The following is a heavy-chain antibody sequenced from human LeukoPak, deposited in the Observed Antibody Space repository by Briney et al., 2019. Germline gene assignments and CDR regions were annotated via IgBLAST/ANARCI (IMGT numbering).Heavy chain of an antibody. D-gene: IGHD3-16*01. V-gene: IGHV3-23*01. CDR1: GFTFSNYW. CDR3: AKAQSYGYSDY. CDR2: ISGRGDST. J-gene: IGHJ4*02. Sequence: GGSLRLSCAASGFTFSNYWMSWVGQAPGKGLEWVSAISGRGDSTYYADSVKGRFTISRDNSKNTLYLQMNSLKAEDSAIYYCAKAQSYGYSDYWGQGTLVAVSS.